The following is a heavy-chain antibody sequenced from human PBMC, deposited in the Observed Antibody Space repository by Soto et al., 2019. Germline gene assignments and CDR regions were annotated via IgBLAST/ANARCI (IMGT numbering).Heavy chain of an antibody. CDR3: ARRIAVAGTNYGMDV. D-gene: IGHD6-19*01. Sequence: GESLKISCKGSGYSFTSYWIGWVRQMPGKGLEWMGIIYPGDSDTRYSPSFQGQVTISADKSIGTAYLQWSSLKASDTAMYYCARRIAVAGTNYGMDVWGQGTTVTVSS. J-gene: IGHJ6*02. V-gene: IGHV5-51*01. CDR1: GYSFTSYW. CDR2: IYPGDSDT.